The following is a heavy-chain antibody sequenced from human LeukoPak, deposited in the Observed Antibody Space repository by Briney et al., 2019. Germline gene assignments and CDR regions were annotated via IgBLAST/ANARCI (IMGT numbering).Heavy chain of an antibody. V-gene: IGHV1-8*01. CDR1: GYTFTSYD. Sequence: ASVKVSCKASGYTFTSYDINWVRQATGQGLEWMGWMNPNSGNTGYAQKFQGRVTMTRNTSISTAYMELSSLRAEDTAVYYCAKAFRSILVNDAFDIWGQGTMVTVSS. J-gene: IGHJ3*02. D-gene: IGHD3-9*01. CDR3: AKAFRSILVNDAFDI. CDR2: MNPNSGNT.